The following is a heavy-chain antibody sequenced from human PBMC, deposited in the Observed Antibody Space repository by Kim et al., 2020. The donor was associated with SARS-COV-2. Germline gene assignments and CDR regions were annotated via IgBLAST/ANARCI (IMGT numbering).Heavy chain of an antibody. CDR1: GGSVSSGSYY. D-gene: IGHD4-17*01. Sequence: SETLSLTCTVSGGSVSSGSYYWSWIRQPPGKGLEWIGYIYYSGSTNYNPSLKSRVTISVDTSKNQFSLKLSSVTAADTAVYYCARAHPYDYGDYEGPWYFDLWGRGTLVTVSS. J-gene: IGHJ2*01. V-gene: IGHV4-61*01. CDR3: ARAHPYDYGDYEGPWYFDL. CDR2: IYYSGST.